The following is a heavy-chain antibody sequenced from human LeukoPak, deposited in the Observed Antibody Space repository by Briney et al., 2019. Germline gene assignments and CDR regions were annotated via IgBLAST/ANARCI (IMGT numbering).Heavy chain of an antibody. CDR3: ARDVSGSGRYMDY. J-gene: IGHJ4*02. CDR1: GGSISNYH. V-gene: IGHV4-59*01. CDR2: IYYSGTT. Sequence: SETLSLTCTVSGGSISNYHWSWIRQPPGKGLEWIGYIYYSGTTKYNPSLKSRVTISADTSKNQFSLKLSSVTAADTAVYYCARDVSGSGRYMDYWGQGTLVTVSS. D-gene: IGHD6-19*01.